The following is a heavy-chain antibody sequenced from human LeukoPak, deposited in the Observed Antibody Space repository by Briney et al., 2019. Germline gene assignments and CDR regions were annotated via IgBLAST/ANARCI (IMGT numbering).Heavy chain of an antibody. J-gene: IGHJ4*02. CDR1: GFTFSSYW. CDR3: ARASGWFFDY. V-gene: IGHV3-7*01. CDR2: IKRDGSET. D-gene: IGHD6-19*01. Sequence: GGSLRLSCAASGFTFSSYWMNWVRQAPGKGLEWVANIKRDGSETYYVDSVKGRFTISRDNAKNSLYMQMNSLRAEDTAVYYCARASGWFFDYWGQRTLVTVSS.